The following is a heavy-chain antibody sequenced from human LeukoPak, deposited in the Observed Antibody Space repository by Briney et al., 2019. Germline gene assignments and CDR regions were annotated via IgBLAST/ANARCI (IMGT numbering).Heavy chain of an antibody. D-gene: IGHD5-18*01. CDR1: GYTFTSYD. Sequence: ASVKVSCKASGYTFTSYDINWVRRATGQGLEWMGWMNPNSGNTGYAQKFQGRVTMTRNTSISTAYMELSSLRSEDTAVYYCARGIQLWLHPFDYWGQGTLVTVSS. J-gene: IGHJ4*02. CDR2: MNPNSGNT. V-gene: IGHV1-8*01. CDR3: ARGIQLWLHPFDY.